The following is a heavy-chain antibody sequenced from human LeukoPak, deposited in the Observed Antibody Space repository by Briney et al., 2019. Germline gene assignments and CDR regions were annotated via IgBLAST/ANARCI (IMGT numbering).Heavy chain of an antibody. V-gene: IGHV4-39*01. D-gene: IGHD6-13*01. CDR3: ARSSAALIAAAGRYYFDY. Sequence: SETLSLTCTVSGGSISSSSYYWGWIRQPPGKGLEWIGSIYYSGSTYYNPSLKSRATISVDTSKNQFSLKLSSVTAADTAVYYCARSSAALIAAAGRYYFDYWGQGTLVTVSS. CDR2: IYYSGST. J-gene: IGHJ4*02. CDR1: GGSISSSSYY.